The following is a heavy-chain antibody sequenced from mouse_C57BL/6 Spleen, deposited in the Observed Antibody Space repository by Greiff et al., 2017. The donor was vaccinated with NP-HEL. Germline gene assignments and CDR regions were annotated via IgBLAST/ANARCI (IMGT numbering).Heavy chain of an antibody. Sequence: VQLQQSGAELAKPGASVKLSCKASGYTFTSYWMHWVKQRPGQGLEWIGYINPSSGYTKYNQKFKDKATLTADKSSSTAYMQLSSLTYEDSAGYYCARAITGTRAWFAYWGQGTLVTVSA. CDR1: GYTFTSYW. CDR2: INPSSGYT. CDR3: ARAITGTRAWFAY. D-gene: IGHD4-1*01. J-gene: IGHJ3*01. V-gene: IGHV1-7*01.